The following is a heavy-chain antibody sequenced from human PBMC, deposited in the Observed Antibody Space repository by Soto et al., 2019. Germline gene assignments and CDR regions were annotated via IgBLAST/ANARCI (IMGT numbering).Heavy chain of an antibody. Sequence: GGSLRLSCSASGFTFSAYTLHWVRQAPGKGLEWVSGISRNSGTIEYADSVKGRFTVSRDNAKNSLYLQMDSLRAEDTALYYCAKDVAYYYDSSGYYRFDYWGQGTLVTVSS. CDR2: ISRNSGTI. D-gene: IGHD3-22*01. J-gene: IGHJ4*02. CDR3: AKDVAYYYDSSGYYRFDY. V-gene: IGHV3-9*01. CDR1: GFTFSAYT.